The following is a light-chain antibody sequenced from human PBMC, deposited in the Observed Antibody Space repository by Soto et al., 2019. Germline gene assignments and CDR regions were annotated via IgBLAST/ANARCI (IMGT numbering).Light chain of an antibody. Sequence: QSALTQPPSASGSPGQSVTISCTGTSSDVGGYNYVSWYQHHPGKAPKLIIYEVSKWPSGVPDRFSGSKSGNTASLTVSGLQPEDEADYYCSSYAGSNDVVFGGGTKLTVL. V-gene: IGLV2-8*01. J-gene: IGLJ2*01. CDR1: SSDVGGYNY. CDR2: EVS. CDR3: SSYAGSNDVV.